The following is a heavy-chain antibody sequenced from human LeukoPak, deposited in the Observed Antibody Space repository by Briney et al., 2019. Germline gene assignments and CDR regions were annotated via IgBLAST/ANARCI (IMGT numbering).Heavy chain of an antibody. CDR2: INHSGST. D-gene: IGHD6-19*01. CDR1: GGSFSVYY. J-gene: IGHJ4*02. V-gene: IGHV4-34*01. Sequence: LKPSETLSLTCAVYGGSFSVYYWSWIRQPPGKGLEWIGEINHSGSTNYNPSLKSRVTISVDTSKNQFSLKLSSVTAADTAVYYCASPVSGSSGWYYNYWGQGTLVTVSS. CDR3: ASPVSGSSGWYYNY.